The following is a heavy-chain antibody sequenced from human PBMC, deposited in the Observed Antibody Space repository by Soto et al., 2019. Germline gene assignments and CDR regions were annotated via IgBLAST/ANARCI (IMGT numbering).Heavy chain of an antibody. D-gene: IGHD3-22*01. CDR2: ISDDGGAT. Sequence: EVQLLESGGELVQPGGSLRLSCEASGFTFSRSAMTWVRQAPGQGLEWVSGISDDGGATYYADSVKGRFTISRDTSENTLFLLMNSLRAEDTAVYYCAHGKGHDSSGYYHPVADYWGQGTLVTVSS. J-gene: IGHJ4*02. V-gene: IGHV3-23*01. CDR3: AHGKGHDSSGYYHPVADY. CDR1: GFTFSRSA.